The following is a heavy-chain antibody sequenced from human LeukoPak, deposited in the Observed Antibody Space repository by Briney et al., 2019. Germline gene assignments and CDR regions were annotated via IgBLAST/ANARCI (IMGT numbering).Heavy chain of an antibody. CDR1: GGSTSSSSYY. D-gene: IGHD1-26*01. J-gene: IGHJ4*02. Sequence: PSETLSLTCTVSGGSTSSSSYYWGWIRQPPGKGLEWIGSIYYSGSTYYNPSLKSRVTISVDTSKNQFSLKLSSVTAADTAVYYCASSLPRGADPFDYWGQGTLVTVSS. CDR2: IYYSGST. CDR3: ASSLPRGADPFDY. V-gene: IGHV4-39*01.